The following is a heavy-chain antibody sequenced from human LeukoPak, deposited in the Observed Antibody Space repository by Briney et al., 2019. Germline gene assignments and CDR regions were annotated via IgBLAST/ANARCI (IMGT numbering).Heavy chain of an antibody. CDR3: AKQRGLPTEYFQH. V-gene: IGHV3-23*01. Sequence: GGSLRLSCEASRFTFSSYGMHWVRRAPGKGLEWVSTIIGSGGSTYYTDSVKGRFTISRDNSKNTLYLQMNSLRAEDTAVYYCAKQRGLPTEYFQHWGQGTLVTVSS. CDR1: RFTFSSYG. J-gene: IGHJ1*01. CDR2: IIGSGGST.